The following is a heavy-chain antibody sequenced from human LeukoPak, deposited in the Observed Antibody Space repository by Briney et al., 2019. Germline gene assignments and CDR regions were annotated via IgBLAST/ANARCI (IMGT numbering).Heavy chain of an antibody. Sequence: GGSLRLSCAASGFTFSSYAMHWVRQAPGKGLEWVAVISYDGSNKYYADSVKGRFTIPRDNSKNTLYLQMNSLRAEDMAVYYCAKQEQQLALEGYYFDYWGQGTLVTVSS. D-gene: IGHD6-13*01. CDR2: ISYDGSNK. J-gene: IGHJ4*02. CDR1: GFTFSSYA. CDR3: AKQEQQLALEGYYFDY. V-gene: IGHV3-30-3*01.